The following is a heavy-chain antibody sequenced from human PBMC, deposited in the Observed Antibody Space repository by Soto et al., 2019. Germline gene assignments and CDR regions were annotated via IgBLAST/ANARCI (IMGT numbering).Heavy chain of an antibody. J-gene: IGHJ4*02. CDR2: ISYDGVNT. D-gene: IGHD3-16*02. V-gene: IGHV3-30*04. CDR1: GFNFSSYA. CDR3: ATNQNIWGTFRHFDS. Sequence: QVHLGESGGGVVQPGKSLRLSCAASGFNFSSYAMHWVRQVPGKGLEWVALISYDGVNTYYADSVKGRFIISRDNSKNTHFLQTNSLRSEDTAVYYCATNQNIWGTFRHFDSWGQGALVTVSS.